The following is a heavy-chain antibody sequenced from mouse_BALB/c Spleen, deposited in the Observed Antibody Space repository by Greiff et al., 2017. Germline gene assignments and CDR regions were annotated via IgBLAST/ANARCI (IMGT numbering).Heavy chain of an antibody. CDR3: NAGYPPDYYAMDY. J-gene: IGHJ4*01. V-gene: IGHV14-4*02. Sequence: VQLQQSGAELVRSGASVKLSCTASGFNIKDYYMHWVKQRPEQGLEWIGWIDPENGDTEYAPKFQGKATMTADTSSNTAYLQLSSLTSEDTAVYYGNAGYPPDYYAMDYWGQGTSVTVSS. CDR1: GFNIKDYY. D-gene: IGHD2-2*01. CDR2: IDPENGDT.